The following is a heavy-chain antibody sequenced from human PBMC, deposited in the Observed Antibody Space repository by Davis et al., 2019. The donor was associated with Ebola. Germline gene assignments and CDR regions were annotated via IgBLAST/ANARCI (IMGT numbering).Heavy chain of an antibody. D-gene: IGHD6-13*01. CDR1: GYTFTSYG. J-gene: IGHJ6*02. Sequence: ASVKVSCKASGYTFTSYGISWVRQAPGQGLEWMGWISAYNGNTNYAQKFQGRVTMTRNTSISTAYMELSSLRSEDTAVYYCASWTLSFSSSWYEYYYYGMDVWGQGTTVTVSS. V-gene: IGHV1-18*01. CDR2: ISAYNGNT. CDR3: ASWTLSFSSSWYEYYYYGMDV.